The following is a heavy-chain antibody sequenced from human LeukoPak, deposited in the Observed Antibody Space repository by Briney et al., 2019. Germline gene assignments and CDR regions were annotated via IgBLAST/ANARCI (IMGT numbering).Heavy chain of an antibody. V-gene: IGHV4-61*02. CDR3: ARGPYSYDSSGAFDV. D-gene: IGHD3-22*01. CDR2: ISSSGST. Sequence: PSETLSLTCTVSGDSISSGDYYWSWIRQPAGKGLEWIGRISSSGSTNYNPSLKSRVTISVDTSKNQFSLKLSSVTAADTAVYFCARGPYSYDSSGAFDVWGQGTMVTVSS. CDR1: GDSISSGDYY. J-gene: IGHJ3*01.